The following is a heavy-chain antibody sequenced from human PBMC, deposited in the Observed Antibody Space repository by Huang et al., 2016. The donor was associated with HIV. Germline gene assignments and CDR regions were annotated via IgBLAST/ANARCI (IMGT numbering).Heavy chain of an antibody. CDR3: AREGIYDHWSAFRRAVDAFDT. Sequence: QVQLHESGPGLVKPSQTLSLTCTVSGGPIRSGGYPYTWFRRPPGKGLERIGYIYYTGDTNDNPYHKSQLTISVGTSKKQFSLKLMCMTDTDTAVYYCAREGIYDHWSAFRRAVDAFDTWGQGTKVTVSS. J-gene: IGHJ3*02. D-gene: IGHD3-3*01. CDR1: GGPIRSGGYP. V-gene: IGHV4-30-4*08. CDR2: IYYTGDT.